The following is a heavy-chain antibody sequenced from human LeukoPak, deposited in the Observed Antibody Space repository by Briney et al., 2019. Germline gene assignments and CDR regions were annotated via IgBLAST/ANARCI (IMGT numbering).Heavy chain of an antibody. V-gene: IGHV1-2*02. CDR1: GYTFTGYY. Sequence: GASVKVSCKASGYTFTGYYMHWVRQAPGQGLEWMGLINPNSGGTNYAQKFQGRVTMTRDTSISTAYMELSRLRSDDTAVYYCAKIWLLGGPDAIDIWGQGTRVTVSS. J-gene: IGHJ3*02. CDR3: AKIWLLGGPDAIDI. D-gene: IGHD3-9*01. CDR2: INPNSGGT.